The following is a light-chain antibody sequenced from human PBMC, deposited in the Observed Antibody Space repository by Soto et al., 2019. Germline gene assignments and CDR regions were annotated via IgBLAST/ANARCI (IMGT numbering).Light chain of an antibody. V-gene: IGKV1-5*01. J-gene: IGKJ1*01. CDR3: QQFIDGWT. CDR1: QSINNR. Sequence: IQMTQSPSTPSASIGDRVTITCRARQSINNRLAWYQQRPGKAPNRLIYDASSLESGVPSRFRGSGSETEFTLTICCLQPDDFATYYCQQFIDGWTFGQGTKVDIK. CDR2: DAS.